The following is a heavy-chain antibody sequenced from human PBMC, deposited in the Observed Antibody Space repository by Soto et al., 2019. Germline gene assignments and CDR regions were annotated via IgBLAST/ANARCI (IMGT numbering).Heavy chain of an antibody. J-gene: IGHJ4*02. CDR3: ARGDDYGDY. CDR2: ISAYNGDT. CDR1: GYTFTTYG. Sequence: QIQLVQSGPEVMKPGASVKVSCQTSGYTFTTYGITWVRQAPGQGLEWLGWISAYNGDTNYAQNLQDRVTMTTETSTTTAYMELRNLKSDDTAIYYCARGDDYGDYWGQGTLVTVSS. V-gene: IGHV1-18*01.